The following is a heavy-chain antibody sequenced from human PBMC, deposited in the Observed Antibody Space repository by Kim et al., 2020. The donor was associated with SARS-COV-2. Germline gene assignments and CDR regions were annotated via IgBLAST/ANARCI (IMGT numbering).Heavy chain of an antibody. V-gene: IGHV4-34*01. Sequence: SETLSLTCAVYGGSFSGYYWSWIRQPPGKGLEWIGEINHSGSTNYNPSLKSRVTISVDTSKNQFSLKLSSVTAADTAVYYCARGWRWLQFGYFDYWGQGTLVTVSS. D-gene: IGHD5-12*01. CDR2: INHSGST. CDR3: ARGWRWLQFGYFDY. J-gene: IGHJ4*02. CDR1: GGSFSGYY.